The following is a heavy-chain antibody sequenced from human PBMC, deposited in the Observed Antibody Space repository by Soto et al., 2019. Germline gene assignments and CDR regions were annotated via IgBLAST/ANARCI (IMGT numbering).Heavy chain of an antibody. V-gene: IGHV4-59*11. CDR2: VYYNGVT. D-gene: IGHD6-13*01. Sequence: PSETLSLTCTVSNGSTTSHSWSWIRQPPGKRLEWIGYVYYNGVTNYHPSLKSRVTIPLETSLNQFSLKLSSVTAAATAVYYCARSSTSSSGPYCFDCWGQGTLVTVSS. CDR3: ARSSTSSSGPYCFDC. CDR1: NGSTTSHS. J-gene: IGHJ4*02.